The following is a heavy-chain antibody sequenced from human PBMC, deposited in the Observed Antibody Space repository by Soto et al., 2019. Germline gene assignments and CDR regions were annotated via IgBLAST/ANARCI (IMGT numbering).Heavy chain of an antibody. V-gene: IGHV3-33*01. Sequence: QVQLVESGGGVVQPGRSLRLSCAASGFTFSNHAMHWVRQAPGKGLEWVAQIWYDGSVKNYADSMKCRFTVSRDSPKNTLLLQMNSLRVEDTAVYYCARDVQHLAPYAFDVWCQGTLVTVSS. CDR1: GFTFSNHA. CDR2: IWYDGSVK. J-gene: IGHJ3*01. D-gene: IGHD6-13*01. CDR3: ARDVQHLAPYAFDV.